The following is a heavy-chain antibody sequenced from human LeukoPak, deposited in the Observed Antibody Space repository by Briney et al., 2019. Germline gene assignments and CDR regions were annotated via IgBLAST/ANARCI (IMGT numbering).Heavy chain of an antibody. V-gene: IGHV3-23*01. D-gene: IGHD4/OR15-4a*01. CDR2: TSSSDDGT. CDR1: GFPLSNYA. CDR3: AKIGANVGF. J-gene: IGHJ4*02. Sequence: GSLRLSCVASGFPLSNYAMSWVRQVPGKGLEWVSATSSSDDGTYYADSVRGRFTISRDNSKNTLYLQMNSLRAEDTAVYYCAKIGANVGFWGQGTLVTVSS.